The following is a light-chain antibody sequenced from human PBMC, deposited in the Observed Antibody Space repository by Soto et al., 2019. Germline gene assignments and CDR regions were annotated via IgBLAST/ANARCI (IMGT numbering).Light chain of an antibody. CDR3: QQLNTYPLT. CDR2: AAY. Sequence: DIQLTQSPAFLSASVGDRGTITCRASQGISTYLAWYQQKPGKAPTLLIYAAYTLQSGVPSRFSGSGSGTEFTLTISSLQPEDFATYYCQQLNTYPLTFGQGTKVEIK. CDR1: QGISTY. J-gene: IGKJ1*01. V-gene: IGKV1-9*01.